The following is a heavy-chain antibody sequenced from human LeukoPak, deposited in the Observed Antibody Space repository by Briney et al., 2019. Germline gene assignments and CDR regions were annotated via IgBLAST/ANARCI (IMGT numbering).Heavy chain of an antibody. CDR2: INHSGST. J-gene: IGHJ4*02. CDR1: GRSFSGYY. Sequence: SETLSLTCAVYGRSFSGYYWSWIRQPPGKGLEWIGEINHSGSTNYNPSLKSRVTISVDTSKNQFSLKLSSVTAADTAVYYCASLHQVRGVNVFDYWGQGTLVTVSA. D-gene: IGHD3-10*01. CDR3: ASLHQVRGVNVFDY. V-gene: IGHV4-34*01.